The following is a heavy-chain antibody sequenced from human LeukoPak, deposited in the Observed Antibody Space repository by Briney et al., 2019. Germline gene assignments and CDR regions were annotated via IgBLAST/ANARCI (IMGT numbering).Heavy chain of an antibody. V-gene: IGHV4-59*11. D-gene: IGHD3-3*01. Sequence: GSLRLSCAASGFTFDNHGMSWVRQVPGKGLEWIGYIFYSGSTNYNPSLKSRVTISVDTSKNQFSLKLSSVTAADTAVYYCVRSDDFWSGYYGYWGQGTLVTVSS. CDR2: IFYSGST. CDR1: GFTFDNHG. J-gene: IGHJ4*02. CDR3: VRSDDFWSGYYGY.